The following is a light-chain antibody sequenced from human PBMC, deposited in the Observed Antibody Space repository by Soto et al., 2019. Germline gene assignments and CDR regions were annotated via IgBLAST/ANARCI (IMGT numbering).Light chain of an antibody. CDR1: QSVSSY. CDR2: DAS. Sequence: EIVLTQSPATLSLSPGERATLSCRASQSVSSYLAWYQQKPGKAPRLLIYDASNRATGIPARFSGSGSGTDFTLTISSLEPEDFAVYYCQQRSKWPLTFGGGTKADSK. J-gene: IGKJ4*01. CDR3: QQRSKWPLT. V-gene: IGKV3-11*01.